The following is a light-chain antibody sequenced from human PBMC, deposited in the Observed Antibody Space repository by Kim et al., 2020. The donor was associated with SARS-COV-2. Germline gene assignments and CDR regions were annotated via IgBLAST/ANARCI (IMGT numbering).Light chain of an antibody. J-gene: IGKJ4*02. CDR2: AAS. Sequence: DIQMTQSPSSLSASVGDRVTITCRASQSISSYLNWYQQKPGKAPKLLIYAASSLQSGVPSRVSGSGSGTDFTLTISSLQPEDFATYYCQQSYSTPPTFGGGTKVDIK. CDR3: QQSYSTPPT. V-gene: IGKV1-39*01. CDR1: QSISSY.